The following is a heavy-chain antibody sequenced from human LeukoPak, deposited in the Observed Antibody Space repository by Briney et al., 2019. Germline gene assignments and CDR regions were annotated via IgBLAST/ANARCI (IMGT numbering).Heavy chain of an antibody. D-gene: IGHD1-7*01. CDR1: GDSVSSNSAA. Sequence: SQTLSLTCAISGDSVSSNSAAWNWIRQSPSRGLEWLGRTYYRSKWNKNYAASVKSRITINPDTSKNQLSLQLNSVTPEDTTVYYCARGYMGTTDYWGQGTLVIVSS. CDR2: TYYRSKWNK. V-gene: IGHV6-1*01. J-gene: IGHJ4*02. CDR3: ARGYMGTTDY.